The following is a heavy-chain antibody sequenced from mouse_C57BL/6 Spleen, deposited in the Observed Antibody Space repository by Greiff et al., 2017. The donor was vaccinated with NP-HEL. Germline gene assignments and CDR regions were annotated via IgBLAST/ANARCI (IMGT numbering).Heavy chain of an antibody. Sequence: VQLQESGPGLVQPSQSLSITCTVSGFSLTSYGVHWVRQSPGKGLEWLGVIWSGGSTDYNAAFISRLSISKDNSKSQVFFKMNSLQADDTAIYYCARNYGYYYGSTLRGYFDYWGQGTTLTVSS. D-gene: IGHD1-1*01. CDR3: ARNYGYYYGSTLRGYFDY. V-gene: IGHV2-2*01. CDR2: IWSGGST. J-gene: IGHJ2*01. CDR1: GFSLTSYG.